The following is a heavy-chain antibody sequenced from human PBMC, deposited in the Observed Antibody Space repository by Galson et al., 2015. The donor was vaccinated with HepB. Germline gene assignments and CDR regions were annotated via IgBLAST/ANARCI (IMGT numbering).Heavy chain of an antibody. CDR3: VGSSYRYDTDGHYSPKAFDN. D-gene: IGHD3-22*01. CDR2: ASYDGRRT. CDR1: GFTFSGYA. Sequence: SLRLSCAASGFTFSGYAMHWVRQAPGKGLDWVAPASYDGRRTYYSASVKGRFAISRDHPKNTLFLQMNSLRLEDTALYFCVGSSYRYDTDGHYSPKAFDNWGQGALVAVSS. J-gene: IGHJ4*02. V-gene: IGHV3-30*09.